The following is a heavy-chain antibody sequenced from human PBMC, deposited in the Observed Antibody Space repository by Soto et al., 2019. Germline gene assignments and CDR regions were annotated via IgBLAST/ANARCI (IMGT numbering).Heavy chain of an antibody. CDR2: INHSGST. V-gene: IGHV4-34*01. CDR3: ARARGDHRSGYYRY. CDR1: GGSFSGYY. D-gene: IGHD3-22*01. J-gene: IGHJ4*02. Sequence: SETLSLTCAVYGGSFSGYYWSWIRQPPGKGLEWIGEINHSGSTNYNPSLKSRVTISVDTSKNQFSLKLSSVTAADTAVYYCARARGDHRSGYYRYWGQGTLFTGSS.